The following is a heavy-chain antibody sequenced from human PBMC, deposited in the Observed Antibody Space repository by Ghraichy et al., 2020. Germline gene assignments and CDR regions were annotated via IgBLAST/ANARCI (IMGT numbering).Heavy chain of an antibody. J-gene: IGHJ4*02. CDR3: AAEYYYDSSGSFHY. Sequence: LSLTCSAFGFTLDDYTVHLVRQASGKGLEWVSLITWNGGSTYYGDSVKGRFTASRDNSKNSLYLQMNSLRTEDTALYYCAAEYYYDSSGSFHYWGQGTLVTVSS. CDR1: GFTLDDYT. D-gene: IGHD3-22*01. CDR2: ITWNGGST. V-gene: IGHV3-43*01.